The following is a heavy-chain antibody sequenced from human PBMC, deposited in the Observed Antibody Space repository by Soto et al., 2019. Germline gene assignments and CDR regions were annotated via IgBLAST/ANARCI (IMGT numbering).Heavy chain of an antibody. J-gene: IGHJ5*02. V-gene: IGHV3-64D*06. D-gene: IGHD3-22*01. CDR3: VKPPAYYYDSSAYYSA. CDR2: STSNGGST. Sequence: LRLSCSASGFAFSSYDMHWVRQAPGKGLEYVSASTSNGGSTNFADSVKGRFTISRDNSRNMLYLQMSSLRAEDTAIYYCVKPPAYYYDSSAYYSAWGQGTLVTVSS. CDR1: GFAFSSYD.